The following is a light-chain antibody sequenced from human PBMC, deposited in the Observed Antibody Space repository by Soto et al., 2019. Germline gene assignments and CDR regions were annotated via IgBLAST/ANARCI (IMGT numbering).Light chain of an antibody. CDR2: DAS. CDR1: QSVSSY. J-gene: IGKJ1*01. V-gene: IGKV3-11*01. Sequence: EILLTQSPATLSLSPGERATLSCRASQSVSSYLAWYQQKPGQAPRLLIYDASNRATGIPARFSGSGSGTDFTLTISSLEPEDFAVYYCQQRSRTFGQGTKVDIK. CDR3: QQRSRT.